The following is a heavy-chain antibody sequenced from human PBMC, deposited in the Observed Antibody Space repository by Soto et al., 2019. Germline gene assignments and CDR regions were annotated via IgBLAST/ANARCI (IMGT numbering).Heavy chain of an antibody. CDR1: GGSFSGYY. CDR2: INHSGST. CDR3: AREHKSYYYDSSGYLGY. Sequence: PSETLSLTCAVYGGSFSGYYWSWIRQPPGKGLEWNGEINHSGSTNYNPSLKSRVTISVDTSKNQFSLKLSSVTAADTAVYYCAREHKSYYYDSSGYLGYWGQGTLVTVSS. D-gene: IGHD3-22*01. V-gene: IGHV4-34*01. J-gene: IGHJ4*02.